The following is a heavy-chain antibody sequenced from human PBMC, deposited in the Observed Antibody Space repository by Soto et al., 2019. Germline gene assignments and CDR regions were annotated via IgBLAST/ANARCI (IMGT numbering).Heavy chain of an antibody. D-gene: IGHD3-22*01. Sequence: SETLSLTCTVSGGSISSYYWSWIRQPPGKGLEWIGYIYYSGSTNYNPSLKSRVTISVDTSKNQFSLKLSSVTAADTAVYYCTRDFSGYPPNQWYYYYGMDVWGQGTTVTVSS. CDR3: TRDFSGYPPNQWYYYYGMDV. J-gene: IGHJ6*02. CDR1: GGSISSYY. V-gene: IGHV4-59*01. CDR2: IYYSGST.